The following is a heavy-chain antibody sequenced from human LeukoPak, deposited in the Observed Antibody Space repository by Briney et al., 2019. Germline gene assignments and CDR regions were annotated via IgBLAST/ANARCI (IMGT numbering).Heavy chain of an antibody. J-gene: IGHJ4*02. D-gene: IGHD2-15*01. V-gene: IGHV4-39*01. Sequence: SETLSLTCTVSGGSVSNSNYYCGWVRQPPGKGLEWIGSICYSGSTYYNPSLKSRVTISVDTSKNQFSLKLSSVTAADTAVYYCARQRGYCSGGSCYGMFDYWGQGTLVTVSS. CDR2: ICYSGST. CDR3: ARQRGYCSGGSCYGMFDY. CDR1: GGSVSNSNYY.